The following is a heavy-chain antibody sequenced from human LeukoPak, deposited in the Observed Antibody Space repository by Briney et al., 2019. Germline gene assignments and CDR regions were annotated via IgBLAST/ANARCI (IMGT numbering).Heavy chain of an antibody. V-gene: IGHV4-61*08. D-gene: IGHD3-10*01. CDR2: IYSSGST. CDR1: GGSISSGGYY. CDR3: ARDPSSFGGRFDP. J-gene: IGHJ5*02. Sequence: PSETLSLTCTVSGGSISSGGYYWSWIRQHPGKGLDWIGRIYSSGSTNYNPSLKSRVTMSVDTSKDQFSLKLSSVTAADTAVYYCARDPSSFGGRFDPWGQGTLVAVSS.